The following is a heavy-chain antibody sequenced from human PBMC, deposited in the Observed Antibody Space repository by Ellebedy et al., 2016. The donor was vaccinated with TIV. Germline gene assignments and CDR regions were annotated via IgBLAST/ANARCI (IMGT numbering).Heavy chain of an antibody. CDR2: INSDGRGA. CDR3: ARVPLGSGAVNWFDP. J-gene: IGHJ5*02. V-gene: IGHV3-74*03. Sequence: GESLKISCAASGFSFSSYWMHWVRQAPGKGLVWVSRINSDGRGATYADSVKGRFTISSDNAKNTLYLQMNSLGGEDAAVYYCARVPLGSGAVNWFDPWGQGTLVTVSS. CDR1: GFSFSSYW. D-gene: IGHD3-10*01.